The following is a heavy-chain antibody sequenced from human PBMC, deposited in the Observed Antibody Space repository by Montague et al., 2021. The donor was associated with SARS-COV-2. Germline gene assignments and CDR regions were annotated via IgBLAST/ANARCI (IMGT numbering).Heavy chain of an antibody. D-gene: IGHD2-15*01. CDR2: INHSGST. Sequence: SETLSLTCAVYGGSFSGYYWSWIRQPPGKGLEWIGEINHSGSTNYNPSLKSRVTISVDTSKNQFSLKLSSVTAADTAVYYCARDTGISGAFDIWGQGTTVTVSS. CDR3: ARDTGISGAFDI. J-gene: IGHJ3*02. V-gene: IGHV4-34*01. CDR1: GGSFSGYY.